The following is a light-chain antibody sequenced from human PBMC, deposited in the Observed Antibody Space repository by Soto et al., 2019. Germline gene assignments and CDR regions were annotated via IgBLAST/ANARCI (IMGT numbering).Light chain of an antibody. V-gene: IGLV2-14*01. CDR3: SSYTSSSTLE. J-gene: IGLJ2*01. CDR2: DVS. CDR1: SSDVGGYNY. Sequence: QSALTQPASVSGSPGQSITISCTGTSSDVGGYNYVTWYQQHPGKAPKLMIYDVSNRPSGVSNRFSGSKSGNTASLTISWLQAEDEADYYCSSYTSSSTLEFGGGTKPTVL.